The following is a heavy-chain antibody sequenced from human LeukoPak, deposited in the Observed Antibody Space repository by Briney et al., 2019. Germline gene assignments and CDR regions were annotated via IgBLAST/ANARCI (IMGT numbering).Heavy chain of an antibody. CDR2: ISAYNGNT. CDR3: ARDRLVGGIAVAGIDY. J-gene: IGHJ4*02. V-gene: IGHV1-18*01. CDR1: GYTFTSYG. D-gene: IGHD6-19*01. Sequence: ASVKVSCKASGYTFTSYGISWVRQAPGQGLEWMGWISAYNGNTNYAQKLQGRVTMTTDTSTSTAYMELRSLRSDDTAVYYCARDRLVGGIAVAGIDYWGQGTLVTVSS.